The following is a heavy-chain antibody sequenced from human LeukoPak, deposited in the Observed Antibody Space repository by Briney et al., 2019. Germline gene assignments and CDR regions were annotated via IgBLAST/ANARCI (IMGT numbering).Heavy chain of an antibody. D-gene: IGHD1-14*01. CDR2: ISGSGANT. CDR1: GFTFNTHP. Sequence: GGSLRLSCAASGFTFNTHPMSWVRQAPGKGLEWVSSISGSGANTYFPDSVRGRFTISRDNSKNTLYLQMNSLRAEDTAVYYCANPPLPAVIGYYYYNMDVWGQGTTVTVSS. V-gene: IGHV3-23*01. J-gene: IGHJ6*02. CDR3: ANPPLPAVIGYYYYNMDV.